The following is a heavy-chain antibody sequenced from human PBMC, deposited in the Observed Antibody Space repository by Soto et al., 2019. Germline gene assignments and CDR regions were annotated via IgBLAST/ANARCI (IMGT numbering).Heavy chain of an antibody. J-gene: IGHJ4*02. Sequence: QEQLVQSGAEVKKPGSSVKVSCKASGGIFSSFTINWVRQAPGQGLEWMGGIIPVFGTPNYAQKFQGRVTITADGFTSTAYMELSSLGTEDPAVYYCARDLDTATGGYLRDHWGSGNVVTV. D-gene: IGHD2-8*02. V-gene: IGHV1-69*01. CDR2: IIPVFGTP. CDR1: GGIFSSFT. CDR3: ARDLDTATGGYLRDH.